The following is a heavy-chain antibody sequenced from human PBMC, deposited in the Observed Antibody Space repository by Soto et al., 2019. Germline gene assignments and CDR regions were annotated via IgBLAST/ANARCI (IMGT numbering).Heavy chain of an antibody. CDR3: AKAARTGSGWYSYYYYGVDV. Sequence: EVQLLESGGGLVQPGGSLRLSCAASGFTFSSYAMSWVRQAPGRGLEWVSGISGSGGSTNYADSVKGRFTISRDNSKNTLNLQMNSLRAEDTAVYYCAKAARTGSGWYSYYYYGVDVWGQGTTVTVSS. D-gene: IGHD6-19*01. CDR2: ISGSGGST. CDR1: GFTFSSYA. V-gene: IGHV3-23*01. J-gene: IGHJ6*02.